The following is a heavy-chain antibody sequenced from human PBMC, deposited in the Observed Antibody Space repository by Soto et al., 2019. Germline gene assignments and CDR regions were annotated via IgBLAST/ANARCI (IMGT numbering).Heavy chain of an antibody. CDR2: IFYSGST. V-gene: IGHV4-59*08. CDR3: ARRPAAYTCLAD. D-gene: IGHD2-2*01. CDR1: GCSITSYY. J-gene: IGHJ1*01. Sequence: SETLSLTCTVSGCSITSYYWSWIRQPPGKGLEWIGYIFYSGSTNYNPSLKSRVTISVDTSKNQFSLKLSSVTAADTAFEDCARRPAAYTCLADSGQVPPLIVS.